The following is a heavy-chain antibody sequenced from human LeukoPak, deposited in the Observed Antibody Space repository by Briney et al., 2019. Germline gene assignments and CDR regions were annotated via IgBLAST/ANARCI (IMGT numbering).Heavy chain of an antibody. CDR1: GFTFSSYG. D-gene: IGHD2/OR15-2a*01. CDR3: AKDVSALSHYYGMDV. CDR2: ISYDGSNK. J-gene: IGHJ6*02. V-gene: IGHV3-30*18. Sequence: RSLRLSCAASGFTFSSYGMHWVRQAPGKGLEWVAVISYDGSNKYYADSVKGRFTISRDNSKNTLYLQMNSLRAEDTAVYYCAKDVSALSHYYGMDVWGQGTTVTVSS.